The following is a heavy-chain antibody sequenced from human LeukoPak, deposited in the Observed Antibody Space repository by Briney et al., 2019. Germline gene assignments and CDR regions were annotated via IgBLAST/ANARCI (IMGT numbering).Heavy chain of an antibody. CDR3: ARLWGSGREIDY. V-gene: IGHV4-59*08. CDR1: GGSISSYY. Sequence: PSETLSLTCTVSGGSISSYYWSWIRQPPGKGLEWIGYIYYSGSTNYNPSLKSRVTISVDTSKNQFSLKLSSVTAADTAVYYCARLWGSGREIDYWGQGTLVTVSS. J-gene: IGHJ4*02. CDR2: IYYSGST. D-gene: IGHD3-10*01.